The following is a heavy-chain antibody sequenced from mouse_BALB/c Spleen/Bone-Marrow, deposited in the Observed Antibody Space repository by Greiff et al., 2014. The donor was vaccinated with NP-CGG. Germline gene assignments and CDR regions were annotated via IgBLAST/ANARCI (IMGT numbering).Heavy chain of an antibody. Sequence: EVKLVESGGGLVQPGGSLKLSCAASGFTFSSYGMSWVRQTPDKRLELVANINSNGGSTYYPDSVKGPFTITRDNSKNTLYLQMSSLNSKDTAMYYCARSQAYYDNCFDYWRQGPTLPVSS. V-gene: IGHV5-6-3*01. D-gene: IGHD2-4*01. CDR1: GFTFSSYG. CDR3: ARSQAYYDNCFDY. J-gene: IGHJ2*01. CDR2: INSNGGST.